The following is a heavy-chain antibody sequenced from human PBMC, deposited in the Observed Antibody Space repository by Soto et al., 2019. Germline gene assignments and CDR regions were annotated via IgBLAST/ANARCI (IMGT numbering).Heavy chain of an antibody. CDR2: IIPIFGTT. CDR1: GGTFGSDV. Sequence: QVHLMQSGAEVKKPGSSVKVSCKASGGTFGSDVITWVRQAPGQGLEWVGRIIPIFGTTNYAQNLQGRVTISADKSTLTSYMELHSLTSHDTALYYCARDRTDSGYYTNWLDPWGQGTQVTVSS. D-gene: IGHD3-22*01. CDR3: ARDRTDSGYYTNWLDP. J-gene: IGHJ5*02. V-gene: IGHV1-69*06.